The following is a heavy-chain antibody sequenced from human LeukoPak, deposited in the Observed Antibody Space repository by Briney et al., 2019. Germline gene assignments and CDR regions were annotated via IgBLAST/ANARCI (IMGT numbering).Heavy chain of an antibody. J-gene: IGHJ3*02. CDR2: LYSGGSA. V-gene: IGHV3-53*01. CDR3: ARTTVESGRYDAFDI. CDR1: GFTVSSNY. D-gene: IGHD4-23*01. Sequence: QSGGSLRLSCAASGFTVSSNYMSWVRQASEKGLEWVSILYSGGSAYYADSVKGRFTISGDNSKNTLYLQMNSLRVEDTAVYYCARTTVESGRYDAFDIWGQGTLVSVSS.